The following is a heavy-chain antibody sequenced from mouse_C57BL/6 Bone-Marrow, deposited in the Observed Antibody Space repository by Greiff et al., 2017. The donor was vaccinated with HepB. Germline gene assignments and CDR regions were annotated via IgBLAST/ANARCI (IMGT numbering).Heavy chain of an antibody. CDR1: GFTFSSYA. D-gene: IGHD1-1*01. J-gene: IGHJ3*01. V-gene: IGHV5-4*01. CDR2: ISDGGSYT. CDR3: ARDLNGRSYDWFAY. Sequence: DVHLVESGGGLVKPGGSLKLSCAASGFTFSSYAMSWVRQTPEKRLEWVATISDGGSYTYYPDNVKGRFTISRDNAKNNLYLQMSHLKSEDTAMYYCARDLNGRSYDWFAYWGQGTLVTVSA.